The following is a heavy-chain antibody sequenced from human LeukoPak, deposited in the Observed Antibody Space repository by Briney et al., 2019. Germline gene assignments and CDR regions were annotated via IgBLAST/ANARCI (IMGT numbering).Heavy chain of an antibody. D-gene: IGHD3-10*01. CDR1: GGSFSGYY. J-gene: IGHJ5*02. CDR2: INHSGST. CDR3: ARIYYSRFDP. V-gene: IGHV4-34*01. Sequence: PSETLSLTCAVYGGSFSGYYWSWIRQPPGKGLEWIGEINHSGSTNYNPSLKSRVTMSVDTSKNQFSLKLNSVTAADTAVYYCARIYYSRFDPWGQGTLVTVSS.